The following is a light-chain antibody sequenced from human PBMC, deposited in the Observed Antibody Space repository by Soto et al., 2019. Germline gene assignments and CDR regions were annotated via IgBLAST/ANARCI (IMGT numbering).Light chain of an antibody. V-gene: IGKV1-39*01. Sequence: DIQMTQSPSSLSASVGGRVTVTCRASQSISSYLNWYQQKPGKAPKLLIYGAVNLQSGVTSRFSGRGSGKDFTLTISSLQPEDFATYYCQQSYSSPRTFGGGTKVEIK. CDR1: QSISSY. CDR3: QQSYSSPRT. CDR2: GAV. J-gene: IGKJ4*01.